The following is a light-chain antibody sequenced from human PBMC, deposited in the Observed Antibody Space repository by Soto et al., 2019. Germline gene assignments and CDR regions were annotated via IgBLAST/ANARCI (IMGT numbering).Light chain of an antibody. V-gene: IGKV3-15*01. Sequence: EIVMTQSPATLSVSPGERATLSCRASQSVSSNLAWYQQKPGQAPMLLIYGASTRATGIPARFSGSGSGTAYTLTISSLQSEDFAVYYCQHYNNWPRTFGQGNKVEIK. J-gene: IGKJ1*01. CDR3: QHYNNWPRT. CDR1: QSVSSN. CDR2: GAS.